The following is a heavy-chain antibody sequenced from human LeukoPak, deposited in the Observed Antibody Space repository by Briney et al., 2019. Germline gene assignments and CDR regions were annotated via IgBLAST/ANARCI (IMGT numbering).Heavy chain of an antibody. D-gene: IGHD2-21*01. V-gene: IGHV1-69*06. Sequence: ASVKVSCKASGGTFSSYAISWVRQAPGQGLEWMGGISPIFGTANYAQKFQGRVTITADNSTSTAYMELSTLRSEDTAVYYCARGGGENWFHPWGQGTLVTVSS. J-gene: IGHJ5*02. CDR2: ISPIFGTA. CDR3: ARGGGENWFHP. CDR1: GGTFSSYA.